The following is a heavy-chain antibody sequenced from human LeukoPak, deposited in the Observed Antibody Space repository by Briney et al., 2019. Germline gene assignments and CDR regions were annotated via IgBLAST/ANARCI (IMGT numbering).Heavy chain of an antibody. CDR1: GGSISSSSYY. CDR2: IYYSGTT. D-gene: IGHD4-23*01. J-gene: IGHJ1*01. V-gene: IGHV4-39*01. Sequence: SETLSLTCTVSGGSISSSSYYWGWIRQPPGKGLEWIGSIYYSGTTYYNPSLKSRVTISIDTSKNQFSLKLSSVTAADTAVYYWARQEGGNFHPYFQYLGQGPLVT. CDR3: ARQEGGNFHPYFQY.